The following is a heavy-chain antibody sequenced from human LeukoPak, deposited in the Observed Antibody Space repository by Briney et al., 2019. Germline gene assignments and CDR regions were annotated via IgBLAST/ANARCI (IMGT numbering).Heavy chain of an antibody. Sequence: GGSLRLSCAASGFTISRSSMHWVRQAPGKGLEFVSAISRSGGNTYYANSVKGRFTISRDTSKNTLYLQVGSLRVEDMAVYYCARDSVIYGSGSYYAFDIWGQGTMVTVSS. CDR2: ISRSGGNT. D-gene: IGHD3-10*01. CDR3: ARDSVIYGSGSYYAFDI. CDR1: GFTISRSS. J-gene: IGHJ3*02. V-gene: IGHV3-64*01.